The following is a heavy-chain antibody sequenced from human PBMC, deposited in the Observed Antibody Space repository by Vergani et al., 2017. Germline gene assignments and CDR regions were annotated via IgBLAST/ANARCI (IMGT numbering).Heavy chain of an antibody. J-gene: IGHJ6*02. V-gene: IGHV1-69*18. Sequence: QVQLVQSGAEVKKPGSSVKVSCKASGGTFSSYAISWVRQAPGQGLEWMGRIIPIFGTANYAQKFQGRVTITADESTRTAYMELSSLRSEDTAVYYCAGALGWYDSSGYYYYYGMDVWGQGTTVTVSS. D-gene: IGHD3-22*01. CDR3: AGALGWYDSSGYYYYYGMDV. CDR1: GGTFSSYA. CDR2: IIPIFGTA.